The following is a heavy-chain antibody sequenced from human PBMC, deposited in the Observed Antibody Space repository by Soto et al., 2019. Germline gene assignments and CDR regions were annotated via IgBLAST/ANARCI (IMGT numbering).Heavy chain of an antibody. D-gene: IGHD3-3*01. V-gene: IGHV1-18*04. Sequence: QIQLVQSGGEVKKPGASVNLSCKASGYIFNGYGISWVRQAPGQGLEWMGWISPYNGHTEYSQSLQGRLTVTADTPTTTVYRERRGLRSDDTAVYYCARGGSGYHTGRGFAGAMDVWGQGTTVTVSS. J-gene: IGHJ6*02. CDR1: GYIFNGYG. CDR2: ISPYNGHT. CDR3: ARGGSGYHTGRGFAGAMDV.